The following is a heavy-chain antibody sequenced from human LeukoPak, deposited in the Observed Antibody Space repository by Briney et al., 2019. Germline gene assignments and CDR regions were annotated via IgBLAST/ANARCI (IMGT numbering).Heavy chain of an antibody. CDR3: AREESCSSTSCYQEDY. CDR1: GYTFTSYA. CDR2: INAGNGNT. Sequence: ASVKVSCKASGYTFTSYAMHWVRQAPGQRLEWMGWINAGNGNTKYSQKFQGRVTITRDTSASTAYMELSSLRSDDTAVYYCAREESCSSTSCYQEDYWGQGTLVTVSS. J-gene: IGHJ4*02. D-gene: IGHD2-2*01. V-gene: IGHV1-3*01.